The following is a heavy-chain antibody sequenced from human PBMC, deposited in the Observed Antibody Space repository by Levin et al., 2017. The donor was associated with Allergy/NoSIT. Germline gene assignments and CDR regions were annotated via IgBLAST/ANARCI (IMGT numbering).Heavy chain of an antibody. CDR2: IYYSGST. D-gene: IGHD3-10*01. Sequence: PSETLSLTCTVSGGSISSYYWSWIRQPPGKGLEWIGYIYYSGSTNYNPSLKSRVTISVDTSKNQFSLKLSSVTAADTAVYYCARGVHITMVRASGWFDPWGQGTLVTVSS. CDR3: ARGVHITMVRASGWFDP. CDR1: GGSISSYY. V-gene: IGHV4-59*01. J-gene: IGHJ5*02.